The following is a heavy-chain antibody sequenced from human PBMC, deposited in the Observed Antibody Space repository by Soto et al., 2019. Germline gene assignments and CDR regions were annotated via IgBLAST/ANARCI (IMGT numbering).Heavy chain of an antibody. J-gene: IGHJ4*02. CDR3: APRTFDY. CDR1: GFTFSNYG. V-gene: IGHV3-23*01. D-gene: IGHD6-6*01. CDR2: ISGSGGST. Sequence: GGSLRLSCVVSGFTFSNYGMSWVRQAPGKGLEWVASISGSGGSTYYADSVKGRFTISRDNSKNTLYLQMNSLRAEDTAVYYCAPRTFDYWGQGTLVTVSS.